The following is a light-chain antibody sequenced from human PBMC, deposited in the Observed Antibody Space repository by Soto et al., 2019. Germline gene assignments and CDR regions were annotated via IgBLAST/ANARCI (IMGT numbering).Light chain of an antibody. CDR1: QSVGSN. CDR2: GAS. V-gene: IGKV3-15*01. Sequence: RVMTQSPATLSVSPWERATLSCRASQSVGSNLAWYQQKPGQAPRLLIFGASSRATGVPARFSGSGSGTEFTLTINSLQSEDFAVYFCQQYDNLPLTFGPGTKVDIK. CDR3: QQYDNLPLT. J-gene: IGKJ3*01.